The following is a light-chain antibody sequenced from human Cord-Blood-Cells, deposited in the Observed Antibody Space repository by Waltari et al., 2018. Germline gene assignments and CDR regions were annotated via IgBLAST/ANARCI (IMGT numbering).Light chain of an antibody. CDR2: KAS. CDR3: QQYNSYPYT. J-gene: IGKJ2*01. V-gene: IGKV1-5*03. CDR1: QSISSW. Sequence: PASVSGSPGQSITITCRASQSISSWLAWYQQKPGKAPKLLIYKASSLESGVPSRFSGSGSGTEFTLTISSLQPDDFATYYCQQYNSYPYTFGQGTKLEIK.